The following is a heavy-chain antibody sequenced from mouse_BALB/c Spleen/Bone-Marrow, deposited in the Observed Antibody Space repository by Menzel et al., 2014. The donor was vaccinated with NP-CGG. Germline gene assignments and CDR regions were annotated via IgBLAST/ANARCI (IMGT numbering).Heavy chain of an antibody. J-gene: IGHJ3*01. CDR1: GFTFTDYY. CDR2: IRNKANGYTT. D-gene: IGHD1-1*01. CDR3: ARVTTAWFAY. Sequence: EVQLQQSGGGLVQPGGSLRLSCATSGFTFTDYYMSWVRQPPGKALEWLGFIRNKANGYTTEYSASVKGRFTISRDNSQSILYLQMNTLRAEDSATYYCARVTTAWFAYWGQGTLVTVSA. V-gene: IGHV7-3*02.